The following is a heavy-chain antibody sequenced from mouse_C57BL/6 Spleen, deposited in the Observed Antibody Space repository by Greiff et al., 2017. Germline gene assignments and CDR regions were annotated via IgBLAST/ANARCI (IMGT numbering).Heavy chain of an antibody. Sequence: VQLQQPGAELVKPGASVKMSCKASGYTFTSYWITWVKQRPGQGLEWIGDIYPGSGSTNYNEKFKSKATLTLDTSSSTAYMQLSSLTSEDSAVYYCATGTGYFDVWGTGTTVTVSS. V-gene: IGHV1-55*01. D-gene: IGHD4-1*01. CDR1: GYTFTSYW. CDR3: ATGTGYFDV. J-gene: IGHJ1*03. CDR2: IYPGSGST.